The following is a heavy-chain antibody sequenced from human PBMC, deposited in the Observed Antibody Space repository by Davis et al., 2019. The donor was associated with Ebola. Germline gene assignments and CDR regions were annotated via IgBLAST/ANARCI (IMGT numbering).Heavy chain of an antibody. Sequence: PGGSLRLSCAASGFTFSSYAMHWVRQAPGKGLEWVAVISYDGSNKYYADSVKGRFTISRDNSKNTLYLQMNSLRAEDTAVYYCARTASGYELVGDYWGQGTLVTVSS. D-gene: IGHD5-12*01. CDR1: GFTFSSYA. V-gene: IGHV3-30-3*01. CDR3: ARTASGYELVGDY. CDR2: ISYDGSNK. J-gene: IGHJ4*02.